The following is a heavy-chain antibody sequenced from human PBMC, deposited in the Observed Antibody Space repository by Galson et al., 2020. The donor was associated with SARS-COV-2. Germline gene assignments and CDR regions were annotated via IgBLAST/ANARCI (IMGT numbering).Heavy chain of an antibody. CDR1: GGSFSGYY. CDR3: ARGLKWELLRAGYYDYGMDV. J-gene: IGHJ6*02. D-gene: IGHD1-26*01. V-gene: IGHV4-34*01. Sequence: SETLSLTCAVYGGSFSGYYWSWIRQPPGKGLEWIGEINHSGSTNYNPSLKSRVTISVDTSKNQFSLKLSSVTAADTAVYYRARGLKWELLRAGYYDYGMDVWGQGTTVTVSS. CDR2: INHSGST.